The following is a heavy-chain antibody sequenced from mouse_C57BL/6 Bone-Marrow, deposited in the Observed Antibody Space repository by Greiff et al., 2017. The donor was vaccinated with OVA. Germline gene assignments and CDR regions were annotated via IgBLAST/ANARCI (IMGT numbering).Heavy chain of an antibody. CDR3: AKIYYYGSIYAMDY. D-gene: IGHD1-1*01. V-gene: IGHV5-17*01. CDR2: ISSGSSTI. CDR1: GFTFSDYG. J-gene: IGHJ4*01. Sequence: EVMLVESGGGLVKPGGSLKLSCAASGFTFSDYGMHWVRKAPEKGLEWVAYISSGSSTIYYADTVKGRFTISRDNAKNTLFLQMTSLRSEDTAMYYCAKIYYYGSIYAMDYWGQGTSVTVSS.